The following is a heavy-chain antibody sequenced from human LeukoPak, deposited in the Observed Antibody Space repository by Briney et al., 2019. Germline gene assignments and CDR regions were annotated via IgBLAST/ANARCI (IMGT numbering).Heavy chain of an antibody. CDR1: GFTFSSSA. Sequence: SVTVSCKASGFTFSSSAVQWVRQARGQRLEWIGWIVVGSGNTNYAQKFQERVTITRDMSTSTAYMELSSLRSEDTAVYYCAASTMRLFPYFDYWGQGTLVTVSS. CDR2: IVVGSGNT. D-gene: IGHD2-2*01. V-gene: IGHV1-58*01. J-gene: IGHJ4*02. CDR3: AASTMRLFPYFDY.